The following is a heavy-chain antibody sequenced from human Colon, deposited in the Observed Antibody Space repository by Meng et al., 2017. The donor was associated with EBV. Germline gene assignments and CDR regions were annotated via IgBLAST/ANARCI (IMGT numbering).Heavy chain of an antibody. CDR1: GAYIISNNW. J-gene: IGHJ4*02. CDR3: ARGNAYTAPSFDY. CDR2: IYHGGNP. D-gene: IGHD5-24*01. V-gene: IGHV4-4*02. Sequence: VQSQEPGPGLVEPAGTLSPHCAVSGAYIISNNWWGWVRQPPRKGLEWIGEIYHGGNPNYNPSLKSRVTISVDRSNDQFSLSLRSVTAADTAVYYCARGNAYTAPSFDYWGQGTLVTVSS.